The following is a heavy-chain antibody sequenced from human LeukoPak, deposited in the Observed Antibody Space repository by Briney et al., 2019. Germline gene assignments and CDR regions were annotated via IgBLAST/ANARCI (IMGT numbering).Heavy chain of an antibody. CDR1: GGSISSYY. CDR2: IYYSGST. V-gene: IGHV4-59*01. D-gene: IGHD3-10*01. J-gene: IGHJ6*02. CDR3: ARGDYGSRSYLYYYYGMDV. Sequence: SETLSLTCTVSGGSISSYYWSWIRQPPGKGLEWIGYIYYSGSTNYNPSLKSRVTISVDTSKNQFSLKLSSVTAADTAVYYCARGDYGSRSYLYYYYGMDVWGQGTTVTVSS.